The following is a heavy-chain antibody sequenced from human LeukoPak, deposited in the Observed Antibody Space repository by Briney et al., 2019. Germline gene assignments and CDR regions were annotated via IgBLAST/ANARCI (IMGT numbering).Heavy chain of an antibody. D-gene: IGHD4-17*01. J-gene: IGHJ4*02. CDR1: GFSFTTDW. CDR3: ARQGHGDPDHCDY. CDR2: IYPGDSDT. Sequence: GESLKISCKGSGFSFTTDWIAWVRQMPGKGLEWMGIIYPGDSDTRYSPSFQGQVTISADKSISTAYLQWSSLKASDTAMYYCARQGHGDPDHCDYWGQGTLVTVSS. V-gene: IGHV5-51*01.